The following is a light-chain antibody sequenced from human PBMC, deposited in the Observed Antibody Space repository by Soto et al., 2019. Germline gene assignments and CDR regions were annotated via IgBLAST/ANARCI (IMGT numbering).Light chain of an antibody. V-gene: IGKV3-11*01. CDR3: QQRSNWPIT. J-gene: IGKJ5*01. CDR1: ESVSTY. CDR2: DVS. Sequence: VVLTQSPATLSVSPGESATLSCRASESVSTYLAWYQQRPGQAPRLLMYDVSKRATDTPARFSGSGSGTDFTLTISSLEPEDFAVYYCQQRSNWPITFGQGTRLEI.